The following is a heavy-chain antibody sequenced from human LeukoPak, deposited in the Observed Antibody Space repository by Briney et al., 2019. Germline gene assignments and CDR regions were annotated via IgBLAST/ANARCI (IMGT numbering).Heavy chain of an antibody. J-gene: IGHJ4*02. Sequence: PSETLSLTCTVSSGSISSYYWSWIRQPAGKGLEWIGRIYSSGSTTYNPSLNSRFTMSVDTSKNQFSLKVNSLPAADTAVYYCARVYGSSWYEFDYWGQGTLVTVSS. D-gene: IGHD6-13*01. CDR2: IYSSGST. V-gene: IGHV4-4*07. CDR3: ARVYGSSWYEFDY. CDR1: SGSISSYY.